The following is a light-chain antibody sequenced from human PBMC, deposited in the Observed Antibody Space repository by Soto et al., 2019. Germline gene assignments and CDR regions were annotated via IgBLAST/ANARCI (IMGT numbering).Light chain of an antibody. J-gene: IGLJ1*01. CDR3: SSYAGSNSYV. CDR1: SSDVGGYNY. V-gene: IGLV2-8*01. CDR2: EVT. Sequence: QCVLTQPASASGSPGRSVTISCPGTSSDVGGYNYVSWYQQEPGKAPKLLIYEVTKRPSGVPDRFSGSKSGNTASLTVSGLQAEDEADYYCSSYAGSNSYVFGTGTKVTVL.